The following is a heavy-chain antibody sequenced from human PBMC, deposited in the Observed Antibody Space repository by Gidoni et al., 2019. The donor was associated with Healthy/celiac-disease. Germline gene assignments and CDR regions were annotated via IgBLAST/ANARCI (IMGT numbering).Heavy chain of an antibody. CDR2: TSSSSSYI. Sequence: EVQLVESGGGLVKPGGSLRLSCAASGFTFSSYSMNWVRQAPGKGLEWVSSTSSSSSYIYYADSVKGRFTISRDNAKNSLYLQMNSLRAEDTAVYYCARDILDYYYGMDVWGQGTTVTVSS. CDR1: GFTFSSYS. J-gene: IGHJ6*02. CDR3: ARDILDYYYGMDV. V-gene: IGHV3-21*01. D-gene: IGHD2-15*01.